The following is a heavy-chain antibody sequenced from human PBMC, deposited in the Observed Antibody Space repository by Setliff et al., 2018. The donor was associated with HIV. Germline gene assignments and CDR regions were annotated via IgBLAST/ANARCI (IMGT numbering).Heavy chain of an antibody. CDR1: GYPFDSYG. CDR3: ARAVGGSNYFDYSGYQDF. V-gene: IGHV1-18*01. Sequence: ASVKVSCKPSGYPFDSYGISWVRQAPGQGLEWMGWISAYIGDTKYAQRFQGRVTMTTDPSTPTAYMELRSLKSEDTAVYYCARAVGGSNYFDYSGYQDFWGQGTRVTVSS. CDR2: ISAYIGDT. D-gene: IGHD3-22*01. J-gene: IGHJ4*02.